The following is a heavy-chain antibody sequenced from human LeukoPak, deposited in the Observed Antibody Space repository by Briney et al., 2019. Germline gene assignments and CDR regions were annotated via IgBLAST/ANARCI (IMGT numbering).Heavy chain of an antibody. D-gene: IGHD6-13*01. V-gene: IGHV4-39*01. CDR1: GGSISSSSYY. CDR2: IYYSGST. J-gene: IGHJ5*02. CDR3: ASHSSSWYNQGDS. Sequence: SETLSLTRTVSGGSISSSSYYWGWIRQPPGKGLEWIGSIYYSGSTYYNPSLKSRVTISVDTSKNQFSLKLSSVTAADTAVYYCASHSSSWYNQGDSWGQGTLVTVSS.